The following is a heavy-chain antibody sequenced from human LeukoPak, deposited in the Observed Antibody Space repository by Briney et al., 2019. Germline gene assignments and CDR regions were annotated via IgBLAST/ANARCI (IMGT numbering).Heavy chain of an antibody. CDR2: IKQDGSEK. CDR1: GFTFSSYA. CDR3: ARDHFTGRLDY. D-gene: IGHD1-1*01. J-gene: IGHJ4*02. V-gene: IGHV3-7*01. Sequence: GGSLRLSCAASGFTFSSYAMSWVRQAPGKGLEWVANIKQDGSEKYYVDSVKGRFTISRDNAKNSLYLQMNSLRAEDTAVYYCARDHFTGRLDYWGQGTLVTVSS.